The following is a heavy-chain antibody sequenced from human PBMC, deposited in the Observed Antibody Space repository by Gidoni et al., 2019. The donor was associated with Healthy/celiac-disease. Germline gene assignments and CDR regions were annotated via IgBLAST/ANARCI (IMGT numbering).Heavy chain of an antibody. V-gene: IGHV3-23*01. CDR1: GFTFCSYA. J-gene: IGHJ4*02. CDR3: AKSDSVVVAATMDY. Sequence: EVQLLESGGGLVQPGGSLRLSCAASGFTFCSYAMRWVRQAPGKGLEWVSAISGSGGSTYYADSVKGRFTISRDNSKNTLYLQMNSLRAEDTAVYYCAKSDSVVVAATMDYWGQGTLVTVSS. D-gene: IGHD2-15*01. CDR2: ISGSGGST.